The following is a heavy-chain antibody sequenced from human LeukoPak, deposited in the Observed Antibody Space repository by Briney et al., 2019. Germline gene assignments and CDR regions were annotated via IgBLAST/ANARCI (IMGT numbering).Heavy chain of an antibody. Sequence: GGSLRLSCAASGFTLTSYGMHWVRQSPGKGLVWVSHINHDGSHRNYADSVKGRFTISRDIAKNTLYLQMNSLGADDTAMYYCTRDVFSLGDSWGQGTQVTVSS. CDR1: GFTLTSYG. J-gene: IGHJ4*02. CDR3: TRDVFSLGDS. V-gene: IGHV3-74*01. D-gene: IGHD2/OR15-2a*01. CDR2: INHDGSHR.